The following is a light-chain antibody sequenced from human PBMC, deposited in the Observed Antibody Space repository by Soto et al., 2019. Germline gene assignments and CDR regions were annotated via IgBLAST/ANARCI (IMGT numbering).Light chain of an antibody. V-gene: IGLV2-11*01. J-gene: IGLJ2*01. CDR2: AVS. CDR1: SRDVGGYNY. CDR3: CSVALSYTLL. Sequence: CIGTSRDVGGYNYVSWYKQHPGKAPKLLINAVSQRPSWVTDRFSGSKSVITASLTISGLHPEDEADYYCCSVALSYTLLFSGGTNLPVL.